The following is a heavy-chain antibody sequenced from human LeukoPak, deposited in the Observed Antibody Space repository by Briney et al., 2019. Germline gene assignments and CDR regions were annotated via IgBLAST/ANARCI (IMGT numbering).Heavy chain of an antibody. J-gene: IGHJ4*02. Sequence: GGSLRLSCAASGFTFSSFWMTWVRQAPGKGLEWVANIKQDGSEKYYVDSVRGRFTISRDNATNSLYLQMNSLRAEDTAVYYCARDLNYFDYWGQGTLVTVSS. CDR1: GFTFSSFW. CDR3: ARDLNYFDY. V-gene: IGHV3-7*01. CDR2: IKQDGSEK.